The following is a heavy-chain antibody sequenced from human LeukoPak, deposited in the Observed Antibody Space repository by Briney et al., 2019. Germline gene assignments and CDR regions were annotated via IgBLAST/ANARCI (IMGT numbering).Heavy chain of an antibody. Sequence: GGSLRLSCAASGFTFSSYWMHWVRQAPGQGLVWVSRINSDGSTTTYADSVKGRFTISRDNAKNTLYLQINSLRAEDTAVYYCARDDYGGRGEFDYWGQGTLVTVSS. CDR3: ARDDYGGRGEFDY. D-gene: IGHD4-23*01. V-gene: IGHV3-74*01. J-gene: IGHJ4*02. CDR1: GFTFSSYW. CDR2: INSDGSTT.